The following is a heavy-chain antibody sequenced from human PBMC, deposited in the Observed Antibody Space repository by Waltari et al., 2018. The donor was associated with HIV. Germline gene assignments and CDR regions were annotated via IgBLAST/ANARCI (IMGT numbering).Heavy chain of an antibody. J-gene: IGHJ4*02. V-gene: IGHV4-39*01. D-gene: IGHD3-22*01. CDR3: ARHHSSGYLGFDY. Sequence: QLQLQESGPGLVKPSETLSLTCTVSGGSITSGSYYWGWIRQPPGKGLEWIGSIYYSGSTSDNPSLKSRVTISVDTSKNQFSLKLSSVTAADTAVYCCARHHSSGYLGFDYWGQGTLVTVSS. CDR2: IYYSGST. CDR1: GGSITSGSYY.